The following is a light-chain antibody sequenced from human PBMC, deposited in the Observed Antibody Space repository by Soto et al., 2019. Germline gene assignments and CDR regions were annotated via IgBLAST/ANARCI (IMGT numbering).Light chain of an antibody. Sequence: QSALTQPASVSGSPGQSSTISCTVTTSDVGNYTYVSRYQQHPGKAPKLIIYEVSNRPSGVSDRFSGSKSGNMASLTISGLQAEDEADYFCSSYTTSRSLDYVFGSGTTVTVL. CDR3: SSYTTSRSLDYV. CDR2: EVS. J-gene: IGLJ1*01. V-gene: IGLV2-14*01. CDR1: TSDVGNYTY.